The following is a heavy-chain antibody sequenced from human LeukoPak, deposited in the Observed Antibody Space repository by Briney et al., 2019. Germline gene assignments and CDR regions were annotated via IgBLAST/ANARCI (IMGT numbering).Heavy chain of an antibody. J-gene: IGHJ6*03. V-gene: IGHV4-59*01. CDR2: IYYSGNT. CDR1: GGSISSYY. D-gene: IGHD2-8*01. Sequence: SETLSLTCTVSGGSISSYYWSWIRQPPGKGLEWIGYIYYSGNTNYNPSLKSRVTISMHTSENQLSLKLNSVTAADTAVYYCASSGQCTNGLCRDVGYMDVWGKGTTVTVSS. CDR3: ASSGQCTNGLCRDVGYMDV.